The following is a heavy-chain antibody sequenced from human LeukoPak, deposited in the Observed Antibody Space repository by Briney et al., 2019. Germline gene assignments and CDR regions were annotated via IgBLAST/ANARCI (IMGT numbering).Heavy chain of an antibody. J-gene: IGHJ4*02. CDR3: ARTLVGATRPYYFDY. CDR2: ISSSSSTI. Sequence: GGSLRLSCAASGFTFSSSGMSWVRQAPGKGLEWVSYISSSSSTIYYADSVKGRFTISRDNAKNSLYLQMNSLRAEDTAVYYCARTLVGATRPYYFDYWGQGTLVTVSS. D-gene: IGHD1-26*01. CDR1: GFTFSSSG. V-gene: IGHV3-48*01.